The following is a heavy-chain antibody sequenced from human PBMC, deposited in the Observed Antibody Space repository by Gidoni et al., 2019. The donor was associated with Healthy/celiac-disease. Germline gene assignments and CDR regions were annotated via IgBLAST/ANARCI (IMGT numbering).Heavy chain of an antibody. CDR2: INAGNGNT. Sequence: QVQLVQSGAEVKKPGASVKVSCKASGYTFTSYAMHWVRQAPGQRLEWMGWINAGNGNTKYSQKFQGRVTITRDTSASTAYMELSSLRSEDTAVYYCARDPPILYSSSRYLYGMDVWGQGTTVTVSS. CDR1: GYTFTSYA. CDR3: ARDPPILYSSSRYLYGMDV. D-gene: IGHD6-6*01. V-gene: IGHV1-3*01. J-gene: IGHJ6*02.